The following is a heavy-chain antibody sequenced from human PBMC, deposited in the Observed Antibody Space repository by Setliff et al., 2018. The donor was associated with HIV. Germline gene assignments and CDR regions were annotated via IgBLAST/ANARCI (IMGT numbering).Heavy chain of an antibody. V-gene: IGHV3-7*01. CDR1: GFTFSSYW. J-gene: IGHJ5*02. CDR3: ARERAGYCSGGSCYTNWFDP. CDR2: IKQDGSET. D-gene: IGHD2-15*01. Sequence: PGGSLRLSCAASGFTFSSYWMSWVRQAPGKGLEWVANIKQDGSETYYVDSVKGRFTISRDNAKNSLYLQMNSLRAEDTAVYYCARERAGYCSGGSCYTNWFDPWGQGTLVTVSS.